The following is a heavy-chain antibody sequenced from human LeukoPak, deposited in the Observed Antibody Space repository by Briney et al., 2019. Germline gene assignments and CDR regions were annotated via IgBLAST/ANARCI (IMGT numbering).Heavy chain of an antibody. CDR2: IYYSGST. Sequence: SETLSLTCTVSGGSISSYYWSWIRQPPGKGLEWIGYIYYSGSTNYKSSLKSRVTISVDTSKNQFSLKLSSVTAADTAVYYCARDFYGSGNEFDYWGQGTLVTVSS. CDR1: GGSISSYY. D-gene: IGHD3-10*01. J-gene: IGHJ4*02. V-gene: IGHV4-59*12. CDR3: ARDFYGSGNEFDY.